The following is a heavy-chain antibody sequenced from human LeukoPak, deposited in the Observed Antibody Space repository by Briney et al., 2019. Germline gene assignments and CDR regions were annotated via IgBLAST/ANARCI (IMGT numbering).Heavy chain of an antibody. CDR2: LSGSGGST. CDR1: GFTFSSYA. CDR3: AKAWLEQGGMFDY. D-gene: IGHD1/OR15-1a*01. Sequence: GGSLRLSCAASGFTFSSYAMSWVRQAPGEGLEWVSLLSGSGGSTYYADSVKGRFTISRDNSKNTLYLQMNSLRAEDAAVYYCAKAWLEQGGMFDYWGQGTPVTVSS. V-gene: IGHV3-23*01. J-gene: IGHJ4*02.